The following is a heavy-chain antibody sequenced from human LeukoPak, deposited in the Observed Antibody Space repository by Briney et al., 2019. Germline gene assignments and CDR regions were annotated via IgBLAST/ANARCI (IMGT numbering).Heavy chain of an antibody. CDR3: ARGPRLDSSGWYYGAFDI. CDR1: GYTFTGYY. V-gene: IGHV1-2*06. CDR2: INPNSGGT. J-gene: IGHJ3*02. D-gene: IGHD6-19*01. Sequence: ASVKVSCKASGYTFTGYYMHWVRQAPGQGLEWMGRINPNSGGTNYAQKFQGRVTMTRDTSISTAYMELSRLRSDDTAVYYCARGPRLDSSGWYYGAFDIWGQGTMVAVSS.